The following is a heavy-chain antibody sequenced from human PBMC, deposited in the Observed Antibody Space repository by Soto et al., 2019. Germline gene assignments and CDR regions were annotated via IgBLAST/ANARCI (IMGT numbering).Heavy chain of an antibody. CDR3: ARTIYYYYYMDV. D-gene: IGHD3-10*01. CDR1: GGSISSSSYY. CDR2: IYYSGST. V-gene: IGHV4-39*01. Sequence: SETLSLTCTVSGGSISSSSYYWGWIRQPPGKGLEWIGSIYYSGSTYYNPSLKSRVTISVDTSKNQFSLKLSSVTAADTAVYYCARTIYYYYYMDVWGKGTTVTVSS. J-gene: IGHJ6*03.